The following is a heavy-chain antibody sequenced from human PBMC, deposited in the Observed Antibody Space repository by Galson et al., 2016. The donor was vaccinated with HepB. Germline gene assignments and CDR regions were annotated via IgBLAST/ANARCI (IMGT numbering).Heavy chain of an antibody. J-gene: IGHJ4*02. CDR2: ISYDGRNK. CDR1: GFTFSGHA. Sequence: SLRLSCAASGFTFSGHAMPWVRQAPGKGLEWVALISYDGRNKNSVDSVKGRFTISRDNSKNTLYLQMNSLRAEDTAVYYCAKDPLLLGVVMSSATSWGQGTQVTVSP. V-gene: IGHV3-30*18. D-gene: IGHD2-15*01. CDR3: AKDPLLLGVVMSSATS.